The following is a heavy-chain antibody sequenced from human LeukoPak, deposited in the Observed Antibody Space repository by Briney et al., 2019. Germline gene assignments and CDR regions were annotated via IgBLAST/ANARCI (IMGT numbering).Heavy chain of an antibody. V-gene: IGHV4-38-2*02. J-gene: IGHJ5*02. CDR2: IKHGGVT. CDR1: GYSISSGYY. CDR3: ARLPGRWFDP. Sequence: PSETLSLTCTVSGYSISSGYYWGWVRQSPREGLEWIGDIKHGGVTDYNPSLMGRVTISVDTSKNQFSLMLTSVTAADTAVYYCARLPGRWFDPWGQGTLVTVSS.